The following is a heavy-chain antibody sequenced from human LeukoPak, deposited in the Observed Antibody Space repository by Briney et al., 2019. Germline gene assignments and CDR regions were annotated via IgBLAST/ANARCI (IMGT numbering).Heavy chain of an antibody. J-gene: IGHJ4*02. Sequence: GGSLRLSCAASGFTFSSYAMHWVRQAPGKGLEWVAVIWYDGSNKYYADSVKGRFTISRDNSKNTLYLQMNSLRAEDTAVYYCARSSYGDYLYYFDYWGQGTLVTVSS. CDR2: IWYDGSNK. CDR3: ARSSYGDYLYYFDY. D-gene: IGHD4-17*01. CDR1: GFTFSSYA. V-gene: IGHV3-33*01.